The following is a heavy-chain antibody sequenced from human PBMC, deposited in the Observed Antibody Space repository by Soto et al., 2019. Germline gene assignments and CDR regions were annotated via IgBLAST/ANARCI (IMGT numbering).Heavy chain of an antibody. J-gene: IGHJ4*02. CDR3: VRDSGSY. D-gene: IGHD3-10*01. Sequence: EVQLVESGGGLDQPGGSLRLSCAASGFTFSPYWMSWVRQAPGKGLEWVANIKKDGSEQFYAGSVKGRFTISKDNAKSSLYLQMNSLRDEDTGIYYCVRDSGSYWGQGTLVTVSS. CDR2: IKKDGSEQ. CDR1: GFTFSPYW. V-gene: IGHV3-7*01.